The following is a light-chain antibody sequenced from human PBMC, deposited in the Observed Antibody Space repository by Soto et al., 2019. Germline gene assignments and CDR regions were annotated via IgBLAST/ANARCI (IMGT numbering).Light chain of an antibody. CDR1: QSISNW. CDR2: HAS. CDR3: QHYNSYSEA. Sequence: DIHMSQSPSTLPASVGYRFTITCRASQSISNWLAWYQQKPGTAPKVLIYHASNLQSGVPSRFRGSGSGTEFTLTISSLQPDDFAPYYCQHYNSYSEAFGQGTKVDIK. J-gene: IGKJ1*01. V-gene: IGKV1-5*01.